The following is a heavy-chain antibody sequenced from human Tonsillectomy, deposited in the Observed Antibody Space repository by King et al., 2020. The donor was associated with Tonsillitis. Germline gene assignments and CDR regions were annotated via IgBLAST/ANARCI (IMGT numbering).Heavy chain of an antibody. D-gene: IGHD3-10*01. CDR3: ARDPEFGAGGWFDP. CDR1: GFTFSSYS. J-gene: IGHJ5*02. CDR2: ISSSSSYI. V-gene: IGHV3-21*01. Sequence: VQLVGSGGGLVKPGGSLRLSCAASGFTFSSYSMNWVRQAPGKGLEWVSSISSSSSYIYYADSVKGRFTISRDNAKNSLYLQMNSLRAEDTAVYYCARDPEFGAGGWFDPWGQGTLVTVSS.